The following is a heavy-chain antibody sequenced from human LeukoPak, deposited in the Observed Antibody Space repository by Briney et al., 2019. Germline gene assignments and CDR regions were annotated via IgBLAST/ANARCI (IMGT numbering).Heavy chain of an antibody. CDR1: GFTFSSYG. V-gene: IGHV3-33*06. Sequence: GGSLRLSCAASGFTFSSYGMHWVRQAPGKGLEWVALIWYDGSNKDYADSVKGRFTISRDNSKNTVYLQMNSLRAEDTAVYYCAKGRCSGGSCRWAFDYWGQGTLVTVSS. J-gene: IGHJ4*02. CDR2: IWYDGSNK. D-gene: IGHD2-15*01. CDR3: AKGRCSGGSCRWAFDY.